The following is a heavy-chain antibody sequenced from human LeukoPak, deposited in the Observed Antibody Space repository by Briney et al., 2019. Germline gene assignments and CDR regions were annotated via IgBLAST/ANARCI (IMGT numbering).Heavy chain of an antibody. CDR2: ISPTGEGT. J-gene: IGHJ4*02. Sequence: GGSLRLSCAASGFAFSNTGMTWVRQAPGRGLEWVTNISPTGEGTHYADSVKGRFTISRDNSENTLYLQMNSLRVEDTAVYYCARDRPAGGVGDFDHWGQGTLVTVSS. D-gene: IGHD3-16*01. CDR3: ARDRPAGGVGDFDH. CDR1: GFAFSNTG. V-gene: IGHV3-23*01.